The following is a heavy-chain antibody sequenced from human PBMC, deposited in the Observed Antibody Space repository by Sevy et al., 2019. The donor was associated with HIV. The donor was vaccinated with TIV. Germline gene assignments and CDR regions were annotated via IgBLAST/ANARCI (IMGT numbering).Heavy chain of an antibody. CDR1: GFTFSSYA. V-gene: IGHV3-21*01. CDR3: ARDLFSGGNAVYGY. CDR2: INAISSNI. J-gene: IGHJ4*02. D-gene: IGHD2-15*01. Sequence: GGFLRLSCAASGFTFSSYAMNWVRQAPGKGLEWVSSINAISSNIYYADSVKGRFTISRDNAENSLYLQMNSVRAEDTASSYCARDLFSGGNAVYGYWGQGTLVTVSS.